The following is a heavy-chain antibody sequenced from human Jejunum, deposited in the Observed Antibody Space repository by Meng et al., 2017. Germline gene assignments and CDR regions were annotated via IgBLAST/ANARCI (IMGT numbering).Heavy chain of an antibody. D-gene: IGHD3-10*01. CDR1: GYTFTSYW. V-gene: IGHV5-51*01. CDR2: IYPRDSDI. J-gene: IGHJ6*02. CDR3: ARRGGFGDLDF. Sequence: GGSLRLSCQGSGYTFTSYWIAWVRQRPGKGLEWMGIIYPRDSDIKYNPSFQGQVTISVDKSTTTAYLQWSSLKASDAAVYYCARRGGFGDLDFWGQGTTVTVSS.